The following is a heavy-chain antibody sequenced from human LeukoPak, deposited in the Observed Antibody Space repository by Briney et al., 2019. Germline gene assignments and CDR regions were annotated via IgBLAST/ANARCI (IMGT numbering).Heavy chain of an antibody. Sequence: SETLSLTCTVSGGSISSGDYYWSWIRQPPGKGLEWIGYIYYSGSTYYNPSLKSRVTISVDTSKNQFSLKLSSVTAADTAVYYCAGAAGVYYYYGMDVWGQGTTVTVSS. CDR2: IYYSGST. J-gene: IGHJ6*02. V-gene: IGHV4-30-4*02. CDR3: AGAAGVYYYYGMDV. CDR1: GGSISSGDYY. D-gene: IGHD2-8*01.